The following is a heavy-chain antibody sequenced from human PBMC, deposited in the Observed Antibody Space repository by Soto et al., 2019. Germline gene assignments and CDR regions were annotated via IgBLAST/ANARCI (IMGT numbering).Heavy chain of an antibody. CDR1: GGTFSSYA. Sequence: ASVKVSCKASGGTFSSYAISWVRQAPGQGLEWMGGIIPIFGTANYAQKFQGRVTITADESTSTAYMELSSLRSEDTAVYYCARGGSSWYEAIDCWGQGTLVTVSS. CDR2: IIPIFGTA. CDR3: ARGGSSWYEAIDC. D-gene: IGHD6-13*01. J-gene: IGHJ4*02. V-gene: IGHV1-69*13.